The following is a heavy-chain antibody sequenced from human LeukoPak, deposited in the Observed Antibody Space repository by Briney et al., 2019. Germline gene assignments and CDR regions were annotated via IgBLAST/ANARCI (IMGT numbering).Heavy chain of an antibody. CDR3: ARVSDTSMVTPGFDS. CDR2: VSTTNGAT. CDR1: GYNFNRYT. J-gene: IGHJ4*02. Sequence: ASVKVSCKTSGYNFNRYTITWVRQAPGQGLEWMGWVSTTNGATNYAEKFQGRVTMTTEAVTKTAYMELRRLTSGDTAMYFCARVSDTSMVTPGFDSWGQGTLVTVS. D-gene: IGHD5-18*01. V-gene: IGHV1-18*01.